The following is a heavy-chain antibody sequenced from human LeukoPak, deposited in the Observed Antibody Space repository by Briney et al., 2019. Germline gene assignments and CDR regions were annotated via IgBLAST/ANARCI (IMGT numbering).Heavy chain of an antibody. D-gene: IGHD1-26*01. Sequence: SQTLSLTCTVSGGSISSGDYYWRWIRQPPGTGLEWIGYIYYSGSTYYNPSLKSRVTISVDTSKNQFSLKLSSVTAADTAVYYCARTSGSYLYYFDYWGQGTLVTVSS. V-gene: IGHV4-30-4*08. J-gene: IGHJ4*02. CDR1: GGSISSGDYY. CDR3: ARTSGSYLYYFDY. CDR2: IYYSGST.